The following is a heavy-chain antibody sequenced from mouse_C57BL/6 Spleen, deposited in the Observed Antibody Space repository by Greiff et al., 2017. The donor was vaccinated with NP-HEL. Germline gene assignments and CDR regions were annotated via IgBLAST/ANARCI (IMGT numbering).Heavy chain of an antibody. V-gene: IGHV1-4*01. CDR1: GYTFTSYS. Sequence: QVQLQQSGAELVRPGASVKLSCKASGYTFTSYSMHWVKQRPGQGLEWIGYINPRSGYTNYNQKFKGKATLTADKSSSTAYMQLSSLTSEDSAVYYCASSWGSDMGALDDWGQGTTVTVSS. CDR2: INPRSGYT. CDR3: ASSWGSDMGALDD. D-gene: IGHD1-1*02. J-gene: IGHJ4*01.